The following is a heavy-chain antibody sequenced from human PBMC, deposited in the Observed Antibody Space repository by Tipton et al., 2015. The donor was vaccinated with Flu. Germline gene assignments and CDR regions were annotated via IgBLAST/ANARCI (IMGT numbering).Heavy chain of an antibody. CDR1: GYSIRSAYY. D-gene: IGHD5-18*01. J-gene: IGHJ4*02. CDR2: IYHSGTT. V-gene: IGHV4-38-2*01. Sequence: TLSLTCSVSGYSIRSAYYWGWVRRPPGKGLEWIGTIYHSGTTYYNPSLKSRVSISVDTSKNQFSLKLSSVTAADTAVYYCARAPTTAVAYVWGQGTLVTVSS. CDR3: ARAPTTAVAYV.